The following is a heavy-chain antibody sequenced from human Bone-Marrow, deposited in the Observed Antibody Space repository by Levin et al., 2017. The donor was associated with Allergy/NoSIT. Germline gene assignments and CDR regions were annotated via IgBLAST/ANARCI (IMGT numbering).Heavy chain of an antibody. CDR1: GITFNRYA. J-gene: IGHJ2*01. CDR2: LSGNGDRA. CDR3: AKGLSMRYFFDL. D-gene: IGHD2-2*01. Sequence: PGGSLRLSCEASGITFNRYAMSWVRQAPGKGLEWVSTLSGNGDRAYYADSVKGRFTISKHDSKTTMQMDSLRAEDTAVYYCAKGLSMRYFFDLWGRGTLVAVSS. V-gene: IGHV3-23*01.